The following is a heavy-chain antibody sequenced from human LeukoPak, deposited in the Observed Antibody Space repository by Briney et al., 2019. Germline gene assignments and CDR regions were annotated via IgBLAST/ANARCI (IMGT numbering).Heavy chain of an antibody. D-gene: IGHD6-6*01. CDR1: GVTLCSYA. V-gene: IGHV3-30*04. CDR3: ARLSIAARPRGMDV. J-gene: IGHJ6*04. CDR2: ISYDGSNK. Sequence: GGSLRLSCAASGVTLCSYAMHWGREAPGKGRGWGGVISYDGSNKYYAHSVKGRFTISRDNSQNPLYLQMNSLRAEDTAVYYCARLSIAARPRGMDVWAKGPTVPVPS.